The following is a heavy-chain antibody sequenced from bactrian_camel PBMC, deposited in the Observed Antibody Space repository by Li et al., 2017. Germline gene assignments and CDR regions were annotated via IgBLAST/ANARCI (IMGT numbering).Heavy chain of an antibody. V-gene: IGHV3S67*01. J-gene: IGHJ4*01. Sequence: VQLVESGGGLVQPGESLRLSCVASGITFSRHDMSWVRQAPGKEREWIATIRLDGNTIYPASVRGRFTISKDNAKNTIYLQMNTLKSDDTAVYSCAAGRHVCYAGSVVREYWYTSWGQGTQVTVS. D-gene: IGHD3*01. CDR1: GITFSRHD. CDR3: AAGRHVCYAGSVVREYWYTS. CDR2: IRLDGNT.